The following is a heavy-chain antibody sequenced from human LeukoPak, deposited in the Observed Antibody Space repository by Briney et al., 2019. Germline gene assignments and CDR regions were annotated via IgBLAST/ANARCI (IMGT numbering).Heavy chain of an antibody. CDR2: IYNSGST. CDR1: GGSITSGGYY. J-gene: IGHJ6*02. D-gene: IGHD5-12*01. CDR3: ARGGGYDSLDV. Sequence: SETLSLTCTVSGGSITSGGYYWTWIRQHPGKGLEWIGYIYNSGSTYYTPSLKSRVTISVDTSKNQFSLKLTSVTAADTAVYYCARGGGYDSLDVWGQGTKVTVSS. V-gene: IGHV4-31*03.